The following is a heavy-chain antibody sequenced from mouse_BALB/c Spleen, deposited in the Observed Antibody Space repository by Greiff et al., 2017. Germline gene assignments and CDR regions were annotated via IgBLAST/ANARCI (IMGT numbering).Heavy chain of an antibody. CDR2: ISDGGSYT. Sequence: EVKLLESGGGLVKPGGSLKLSCAASGFTFSDYYMYWVRQTPEKRLEWVATISDGGSYTYYPDSVKGRFTISRDNAKNNLYLQMSSLKSEDTAMYYCARAYGSWFAYWGQGTLVTVSA. D-gene: IGHD2-2*01. J-gene: IGHJ3*01. CDR1: GFTFSDYY. CDR3: ARAYGSWFAY. V-gene: IGHV5-4*02.